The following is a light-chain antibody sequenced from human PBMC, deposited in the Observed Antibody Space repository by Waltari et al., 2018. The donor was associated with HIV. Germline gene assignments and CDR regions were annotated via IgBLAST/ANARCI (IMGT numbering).Light chain of an antibody. Sequence: QSVLTQPPSVSGAPGQRVTISCTGRSSNIGAHYDVHWYQQLPGTAPKLLIYGNNNRPSGCPDRFSGSKSGTSASLAITGLQAEDEADYYCQSYDSSLSGSGVFGGGTKLTVL. J-gene: IGLJ3*02. V-gene: IGLV1-40*01. CDR3: QSYDSSLSGSGV. CDR1: SSNIGAHYD. CDR2: GNN.